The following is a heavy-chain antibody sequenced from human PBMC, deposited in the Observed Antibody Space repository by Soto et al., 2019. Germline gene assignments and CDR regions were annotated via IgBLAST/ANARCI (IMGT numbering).Heavy chain of an antibody. J-gene: IGHJ4*02. CDR1: ECPLGAYA. V-gene: IGHV3-49*03. D-gene: IGHD2-15*01. CDR2: IRSKAYGGTT. CDR3: TLILRDGPGC. Sequence: LRLLCTASECPLGAYAMRWFRQAPGKGLVWVGFIRSKAYGGTTEYAASVKGRFTISRDDSKSIAYLQMNSLKTEDTAVDYCTLILRDGPGCWRQQTLFTVAS.